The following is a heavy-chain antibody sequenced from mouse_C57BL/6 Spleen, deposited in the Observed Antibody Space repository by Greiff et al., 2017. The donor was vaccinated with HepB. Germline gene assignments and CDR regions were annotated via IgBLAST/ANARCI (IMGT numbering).Heavy chain of an antibody. CDR3: AADSSGYNYFDY. D-gene: IGHD3-2*02. J-gene: IGHJ2*01. CDR2: IYPSDSET. CDR1: GYTFTSYW. Sequence: QVQLQQPGAELVRPGSSVKLSCKASGYTFTSYWMDWVKQRPGQGLEWIGNIYPSDSETHYNQKFKDKATLTVDKSSSTAYMQLSSLTSEDSAVYYCAADSSGYNYFDYWGQGTTLTVSS. V-gene: IGHV1-61*01.